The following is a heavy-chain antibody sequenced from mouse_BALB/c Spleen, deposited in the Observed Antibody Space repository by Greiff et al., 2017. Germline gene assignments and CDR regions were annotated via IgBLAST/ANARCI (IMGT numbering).Heavy chain of an antibody. D-gene: IGHD2-1*01. CDR2: ILPGSGST. V-gene: IGHV1-9*01. Sequence: QVQLQQSGAELMKPGASVKISCKATGYTFSSYWIEWVKQRPGHGLEWIGEILPGSGSTNYNEKFKGKATFTADTSSNTAYMQLSSLTSEDSAVYYCARHGNYDYAMDYWGQGTSVTVSS. J-gene: IGHJ4*01. CDR3: ARHGNYDYAMDY. CDR1: GYTFSSYW.